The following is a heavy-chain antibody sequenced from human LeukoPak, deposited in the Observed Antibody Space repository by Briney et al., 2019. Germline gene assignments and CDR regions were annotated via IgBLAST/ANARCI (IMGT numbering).Heavy chain of an antibody. J-gene: IGHJ3*02. V-gene: IGHV1-2*02. CDR3: ARDSSDHPNAFDI. CDR2: INPNSGDT. CDR1: GYTFTGYY. D-gene: IGHD6-19*01. Sequence: ASVKVSCKASGYTFTGYYMHWVRQAPGHGLEWMGWINPNSGDTSYAQNFQGRVTMTRDTSISTAYMELSRLRSDDTAVYFCARDSSDHPNAFDIWAQGTMVTVSS.